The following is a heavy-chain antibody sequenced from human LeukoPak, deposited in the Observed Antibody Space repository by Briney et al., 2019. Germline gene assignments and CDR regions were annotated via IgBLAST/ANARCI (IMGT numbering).Heavy chain of an antibody. CDR2: INHSGST. J-gene: IGHJ4*02. CDR3: ARGRHSYIFFY. D-gene: IGHD5-18*01. Sequence: SETLSLTCAVYGGSFSGYYWSWIRQPPGKGLEWIGEINHSGSTNYNPSLKSRVTISVDTSKNQFSLKLSSVTAADTAVYYCARGRHSYIFFYWGQGTLVTVSS. CDR1: GGSFSGYY. V-gene: IGHV4-34*01.